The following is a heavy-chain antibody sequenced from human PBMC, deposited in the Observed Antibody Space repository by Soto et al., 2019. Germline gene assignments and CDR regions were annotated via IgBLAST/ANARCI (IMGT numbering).Heavy chain of an antibody. CDR2: ITTSGGNT. CDR1: GFTFSSYA. Sequence: EVQLLESGGGLVQPGGSLRLSCAASGFTFSSYALSWVRQAPGKGLEWVSTITTSGGNTYYADSVKGRFTISRDNSKSTLYLQMNSLRAEDTAVYYCAGRYCTNGVCYTNYYYYMDVWGKGTTVTVSS. CDR3: AGRYCTNGVCYTNYYYYMDV. D-gene: IGHD2-8*01. J-gene: IGHJ6*03. V-gene: IGHV3-23*01.